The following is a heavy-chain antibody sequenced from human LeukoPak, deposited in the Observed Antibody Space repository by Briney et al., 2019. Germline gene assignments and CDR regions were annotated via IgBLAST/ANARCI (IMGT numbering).Heavy chain of an antibody. CDR2: IKQDGGEK. Sequence: GGSLRLSCAASGFTFSSYWMSWVLQAPGKGLEWVANIKQDGGEKYYADSVKGRFTISIDNARNSLYLQMNSLRAEDTAVYYCIGGSNMDYWGQGTLVTVSS. J-gene: IGHJ4*02. V-gene: IGHV3-7*01. CDR3: IGGSNMDY. D-gene: IGHD1-26*01. CDR1: GFTFSSYW.